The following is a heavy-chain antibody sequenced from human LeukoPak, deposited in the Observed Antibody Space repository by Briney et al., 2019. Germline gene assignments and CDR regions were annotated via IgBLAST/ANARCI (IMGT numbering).Heavy chain of an antibody. CDR2: IWYDGSNK. CDR1: GFTFSSYG. Sequence: GGSLRLSCAASGFTFSSYGMHWVRQAPGKGLEWVAVIWYDGSNKYYADSVKGRFTISRDNSKNTLYLQMNSLRAEVTAVYYCARPRDSRSWYFDYWGQGTLVTVSS. V-gene: IGHV3-33*01. D-gene: IGHD3-22*01. CDR3: ARPRDSRSWYFDY. J-gene: IGHJ4*02.